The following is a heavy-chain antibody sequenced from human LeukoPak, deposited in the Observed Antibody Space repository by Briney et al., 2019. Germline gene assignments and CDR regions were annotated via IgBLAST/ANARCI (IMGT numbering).Heavy chain of an antibody. V-gene: IGHV1-69*04. CDR3: ARGHTVIRGIIRIRGFDP. CDR1: GGTFSSYA. D-gene: IGHD3-10*01. Sequence: SVKVSCKASGGTFSSYAISWVRQAPGQGLEWMGRIIPILGIANYAQKFQGRVTITADKSTSTAYMELSSLRSEDTAVYFCARGHTVIRGIIRIRGFDPWGQGTLVTVSS. CDR2: IIPILGIA. J-gene: IGHJ5*02.